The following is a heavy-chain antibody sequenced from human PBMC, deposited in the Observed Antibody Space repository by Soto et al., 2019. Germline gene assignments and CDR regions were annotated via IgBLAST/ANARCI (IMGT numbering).Heavy chain of an antibody. CDR1: GFAFRNYG. CDR2: ISGSAGST. D-gene: IGHD6-6*01. Sequence: EVQLLESGGGLVQPGGSLRLSCAASGFAFRNYGMSWVRQAPGKGLEWVSGISGSAGSTYYTDSVEGRFTIYRDNAKSTLYLHMNRLSAQDTAVYYCATMVGYGSSSWISEEDWGQGTLVTVSS. CDR3: ATMVGYGSSSWISEED. J-gene: IGHJ4*02. V-gene: IGHV3-23*01.